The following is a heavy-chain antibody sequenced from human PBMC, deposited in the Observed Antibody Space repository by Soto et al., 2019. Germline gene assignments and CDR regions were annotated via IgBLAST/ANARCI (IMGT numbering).Heavy chain of an antibody. Sequence: QLQLQESGPGLVKPSETLSLTCTVSGGSFSSSPGYYWGWMRQPPGKGLEWLGTVPPSGNTYYNPSFKSRFTLPKDSSMNHLSLQLTSVTSVDTAIYNCTTGGDALKTCLWGQGTLVTASS. J-gene: IGHJ4*02. CDR3: TTGGDALKTCL. CDR2: VPPSGNT. D-gene: IGHD2-21*01. V-gene: IGHV4-39*02. CDR1: GGSFSSSPGYY.